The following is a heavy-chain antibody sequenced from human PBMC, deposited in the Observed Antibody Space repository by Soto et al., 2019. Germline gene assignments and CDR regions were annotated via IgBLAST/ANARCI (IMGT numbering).Heavy chain of an antibody. J-gene: IGHJ5*02. D-gene: IGHD2-2*01. V-gene: IGHV3-23*01. CDR1: GFTFSSYA. CDR3: ATHQAGPRWFDP. CDR2: ISGSGGST. Sequence: GGSLRLSCAASGFTFSSYAMSWVRQAPGKGLEWVSAISGSGGSTYYADSVKGRFTISRDNSKNTLYLQMNSLRAEDTAVYYCATHQAGPRWFDPWGQGTLVTVSS.